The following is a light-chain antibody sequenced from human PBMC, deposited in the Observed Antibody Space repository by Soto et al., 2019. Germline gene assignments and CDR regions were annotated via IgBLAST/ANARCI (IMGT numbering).Light chain of an antibody. J-gene: IGKJ5*01. Sequence: DIVMTQSPLSLPVTPGEPASISCRSSQSLLHSNGYNYLDWYLQKPGQSPQLLIYLGSNRASGVPVRFRGSGAGTDSTLKSSRVEAEDVRVYYCMQALQTLSITFGQGTRQQIK. CDR2: LGS. V-gene: IGKV2-28*01. CDR3: MQALQTLSIT. CDR1: QSLLHSNGYNY.